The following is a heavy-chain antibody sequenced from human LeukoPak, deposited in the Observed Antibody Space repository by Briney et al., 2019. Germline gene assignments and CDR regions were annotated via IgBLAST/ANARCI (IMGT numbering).Heavy chain of an antibody. J-gene: IGHJ4*02. Sequence: GGSLRPSCAASGFTFSSFAMHWVRQAPGEGLEWVACVHYDGSNKYYADSVKGRFTISRDNARDALYLQMNSLSAEDTAVYYCAKDASGYVDYWGQGTLVTVSS. CDR2: VHYDGSNK. V-gene: IGHV3-30*02. D-gene: IGHD3-9*01. CDR3: AKDASGYVDY. CDR1: GFTFSSFA.